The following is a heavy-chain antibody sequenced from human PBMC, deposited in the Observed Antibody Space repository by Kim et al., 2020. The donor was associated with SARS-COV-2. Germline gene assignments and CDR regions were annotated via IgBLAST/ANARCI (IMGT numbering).Heavy chain of an antibody. V-gene: IGHV3-33*01. CDR3: ARGRGYSYGYDGDAFDI. D-gene: IGHD5-18*01. Sequence: GGSLRLSCAASGFTFSSYGMHWVRQAPGKGLEWVAVIWYDGSNKYYADSVKGRFTISRDNSKNTLYLQMNSLRAEDTAVYYCARGRGYSYGYDGDAFDIWGQGTMVTVSS. CDR2: IWYDGSNK. J-gene: IGHJ3*02. CDR1: GFTFSSYG.